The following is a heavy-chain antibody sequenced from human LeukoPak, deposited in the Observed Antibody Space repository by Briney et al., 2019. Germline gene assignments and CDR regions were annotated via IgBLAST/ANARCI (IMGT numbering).Heavy chain of an antibody. D-gene: IGHD3-10*02. CDR1: DTSINTYY. V-gene: IGHV4-59*01. J-gene: IGHJ4*02. Sequence: SETLSLTCTVSDTSINTYYWSRIRQPPGKGLEWIAYIYYSGSTNYNPSLKSRVTISLDTSKSQLSLRLRSVTAADTAVYYCATYHFRGAASHYFDYWGQGILVTVSS. CDR2: IYYSGST. CDR3: ATYHFRGAASHYFDY.